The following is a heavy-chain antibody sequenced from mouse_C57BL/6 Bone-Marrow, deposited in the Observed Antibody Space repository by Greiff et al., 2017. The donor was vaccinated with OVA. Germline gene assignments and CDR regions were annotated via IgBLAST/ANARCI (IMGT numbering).Heavy chain of an antibody. D-gene: IGHD1-1*01. V-gene: IGHV1-85*01. CDR3: ARIYYYGSSYFAY. Sequence: VQLQESGPELVKPGASVKLSCKASGYTFTSYDINWVKQRPGQGLEWIGWIYPRDGSTKYNEKFKGKATLTVDTSSSTAYMELHSLTSEDSAVYFCARIYYYGSSYFAYWGQGTLVTVSA. J-gene: IGHJ3*01. CDR2: IYPRDGST. CDR1: GYTFTSYD.